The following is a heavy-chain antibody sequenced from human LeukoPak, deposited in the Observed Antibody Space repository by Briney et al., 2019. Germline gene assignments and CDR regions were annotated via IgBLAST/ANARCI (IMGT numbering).Heavy chain of an antibody. D-gene: IGHD6-13*01. J-gene: IGHJ4*02. V-gene: IGHV3-53*01. CDR2: IYSGGST. CDR1: GFTVSSNY. Sequence: GGSLRLSCAASGFTVSSNYMSWVRQAPGKGLEWVSVIYSGGSTYYADSVKGRFTISRDNSKNTLYLQMNSLRAEDTAVYYCARGHKGHGYSSSWYYFDYWGQGTLVTVSS. CDR3: ARGHKGHGYSSSWYYFDY.